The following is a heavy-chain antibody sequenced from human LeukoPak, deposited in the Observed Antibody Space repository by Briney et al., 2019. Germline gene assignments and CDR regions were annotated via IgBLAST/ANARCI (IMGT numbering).Heavy chain of an antibody. V-gene: IGHV4-39*01. Sequence: SETLSLTCTVSGVSIYSSTYYWAWLRQPPGKGLVFIGSIYYNENTYHNPSLKSLLTISVDTSTKHFSLRLTSVTAADTAIYYCARQIAAGNDAFDIWGQGTVVTVSS. CDR2: IYYNENT. CDR3: ARQIAAGNDAFDI. J-gene: IGHJ3*02. CDR1: GVSIYSSTYY. D-gene: IGHD2-15*01.